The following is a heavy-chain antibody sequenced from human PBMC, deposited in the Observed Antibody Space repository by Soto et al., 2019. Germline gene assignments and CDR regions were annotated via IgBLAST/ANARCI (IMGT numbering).Heavy chain of an antibody. CDR2: IYNSGST. D-gene: IGHD6-19*01. CDR1: GSSISIYY. J-gene: IGHJ4*02. V-gene: IGHV4-59*01. Sequence: PSETLSLTCTVSGSSISIYYWSWIRQPPGKGLEWIGSIYNSGSTNSNPSLKSRVTISVDTSKNLLSLKLSSVTAADTAVYYCAGGRQWLAFDYWGQRTLVPVSS. CDR3: AGGRQWLAFDY.